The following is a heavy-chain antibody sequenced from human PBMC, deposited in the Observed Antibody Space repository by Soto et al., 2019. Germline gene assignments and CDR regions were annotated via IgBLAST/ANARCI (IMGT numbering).Heavy chain of an antibody. CDR1: GDSVSSTNAA. V-gene: IGHV6-1*01. CDR3: TRALSGSYDS. Sequence: SQTLSLTCVISGDSVSSTNAAWNWIRQSPARGLEWLGRTYYRSKWSTDYAVSVKSRITINPDTSKNQFSLQLNSVTPEDTAVYYCTRALSGSYDSWGQGTLVTVS. CDR2: TYYRSKWST. D-gene: IGHD1-26*01. J-gene: IGHJ5*01.